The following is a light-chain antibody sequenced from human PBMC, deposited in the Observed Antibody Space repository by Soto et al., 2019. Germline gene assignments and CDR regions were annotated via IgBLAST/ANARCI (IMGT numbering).Light chain of an antibody. V-gene: IGLV2-23*02. CDR1: SSDVGSYNF. CDR3: CSYEGSSTSFV. J-gene: IGLJ1*01. CDR2: EVR. Sequence: QSALTQPASVSGSPGQSITISCTGTSSDVGSYNFVSWYQQYPGKAPKLMIFEVRKRPSGVSNRFSGSKSGNTASLTISGLQAEDEADYYCCSYEGSSTSFVFGTGTKVTVL.